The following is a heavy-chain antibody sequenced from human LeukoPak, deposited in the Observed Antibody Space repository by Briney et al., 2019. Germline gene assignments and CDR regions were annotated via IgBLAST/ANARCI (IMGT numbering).Heavy chain of an antibody. J-gene: IGHJ5*02. V-gene: IGHV4-39*01. CDR3: ARLIAAAGTEWFDP. CDR1: GGSISSSSYY. Sequence: PSETVSLTCTVSGGSISSSSYYWGWIRQPPGKGLEWIGSIYYSGRTYYNPSLKGRVTISVDTSKNQFSLKLSSVTAADTAVYYCARLIAAAGTEWFDPWGQGTLVTVSS. CDR2: IYYSGRT. D-gene: IGHD6-13*01.